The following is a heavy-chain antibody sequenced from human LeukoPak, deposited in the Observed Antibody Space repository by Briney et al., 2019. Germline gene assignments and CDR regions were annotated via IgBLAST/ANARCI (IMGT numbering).Heavy chain of an antibody. J-gene: IGHJ3*02. CDR3: ARTTLTTSVQAFDI. Sequence: SSETLSLTCTVSGGSISSGGYYWVWIRQPPEKGLEWIGYMYYSGYTYYNPSLKSRVTVSMDTSKNQFSLKLSSVTAADTAVYYCARTTLTTSVQAFDIWGQGTMVTVSS. V-gene: IGHV4-31*03. D-gene: IGHD4-11*01. CDR1: GGSISSGGYY. CDR2: MYYSGYT.